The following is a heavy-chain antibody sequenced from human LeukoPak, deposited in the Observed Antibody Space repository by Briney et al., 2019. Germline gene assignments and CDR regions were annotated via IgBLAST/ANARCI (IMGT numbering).Heavy chain of an antibody. J-gene: IGHJ4*02. CDR3: ARDEARVLDY. CDR1: GGSIRNYC. Sequence: SETLSLTCTVSGGSIRNYCWSWIRQPPGKGLEWIGYVYYRGNTDYNPSLESRVTISVDTSKNQFSLKLSSVTAADTAVYYCARDEARVLDYWGQGTLVTVSS. CDR2: VYYRGNT. V-gene: IGHV4-59*01.